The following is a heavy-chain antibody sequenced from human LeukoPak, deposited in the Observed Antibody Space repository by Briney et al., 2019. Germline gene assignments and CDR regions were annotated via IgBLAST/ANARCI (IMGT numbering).Heavy chain of an antibody. D-gene: IGHD1-7*01. CDR3: ARAPSWNYNRYYYYYVDV. CDR1: GYTFTNFD. Sequence: ASVKVSCKTSGYTFTNFDINWVRQASGHGLEWMGWMNPNSGNTGYAQKFQGRVTITRNTSISTDYIELSSLRSEDTAVYYCARAPSWNYNRYYYYYVDVWGRGTTVTVSS. CDR2: MNPNSGNT. V-gene: IGHV1-8*03. J-gene: IGHJ6*03.